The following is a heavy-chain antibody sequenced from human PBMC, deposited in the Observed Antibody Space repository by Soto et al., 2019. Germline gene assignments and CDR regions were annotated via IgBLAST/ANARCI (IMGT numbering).Heavy chain of an antibody. CDR1: GCSISSYY. CDR2: IYYSGST. Sequence: PSETLSLTCTVSGCSISSYYWSWIRQPPGKGLEWIGYIYYSGSTNYNPSLKSRVTISVDTSKNQFSLKLSSVTAADTAVYYCARGGSAPFQHWGQGTLVTVSS. CDR3: ARGGSAPFQH. D-gene: IGHD2-15*01. J-gene: IGHJ1*01. V-gene: IGHV4-59*01.